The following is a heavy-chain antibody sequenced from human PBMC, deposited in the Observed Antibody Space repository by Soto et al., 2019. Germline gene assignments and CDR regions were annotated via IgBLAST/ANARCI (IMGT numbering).Heavy chain of an antibody. CDR3: VRGVVVVVGSTTENFDH. CDR2: ISYSGETK. J-gene: IGHJ4*02. Sequence: GGSLRLSCVTSGFTFTKYSMNWVRQAPGKGLEWVSYISYSGETKYYADSLKGRYAISRDDAKNSVYLQMNSLRDEDTAFYYCVRGVVVVVGSTTENFDHWGQGTLVTVSS. V-gene: IGHV3-48*02. D-gene: IGHD2-15*01. CDR1: GFTFTKYS.